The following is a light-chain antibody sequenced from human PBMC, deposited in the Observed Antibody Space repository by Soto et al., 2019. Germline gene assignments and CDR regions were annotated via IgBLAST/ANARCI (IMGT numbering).Light chain of an antibody. Sequence: QSALTQPASVSESPGQSITISCTGTSSDIGGYNYVSWYQHLPGKAPKLVIYDVSNRPSGVSNRFSGSKSGNTASLTIAGLQAEDEADYYCSSYTSTSALLFGGGTKLTDL. CDR1: SSDIGGYNY. CDR2: DVS. J-gene: IGLJ2*01. CDR3: SSYTSTSALL. V-gene: IGLV2-14*03.